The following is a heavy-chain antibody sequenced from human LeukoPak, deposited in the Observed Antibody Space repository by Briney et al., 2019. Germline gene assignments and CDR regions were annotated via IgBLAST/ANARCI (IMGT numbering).Heavy chain of an antibody. CDR2: INWNGGST. V-gene: IGHV3-20*04. Sequence: AGGSLRLSCAASGFTFDDYGMSWVRHAPGKGLEWVSGINWNGGSTGYADSVKGRFTISRDNAKNSLYLQMNSLRAEDTAVYYYARDLSGVTGYTYGRGIDYWGQGTLVTVSS. CDR3: ARDLSGVTGYTYGRGIDY. CDR1: GFTFDDYG. D-gene: IGHD5-18*01. J-gene: IGHJ4*02.